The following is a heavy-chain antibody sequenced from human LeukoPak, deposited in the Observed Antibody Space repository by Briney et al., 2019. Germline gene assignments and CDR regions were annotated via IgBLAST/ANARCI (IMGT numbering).Heavy chain of an antibody. CDR2: ISGSGGST. D-gene: IGHD6-25*01. Sequence: GGSLRLSRAASGFTFSSYAMSWVRQAPRKGLEWVSAISGSGGSTYYADSVRGRFTISRDNSKNTLYLQMNNLRAEDTAVYYCSSRLFDWGQGTLVTVSS. V-gene: IGHV3-23*01. CDR3: SSRLFD. J-gene: IGHJ4*02. CDR1: GFTFSSYA.